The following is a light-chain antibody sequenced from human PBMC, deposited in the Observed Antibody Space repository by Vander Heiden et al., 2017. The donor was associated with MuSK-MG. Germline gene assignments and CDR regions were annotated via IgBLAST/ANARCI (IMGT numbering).Light chain of an antibody. J-gene: IGKJ3*01. CDR3: QQRASTPST. V-gene: IGKV1-39*01. CDR1: QRTSTS. Sequence: DIQMTQSPSSLSASVGDRVTITCRASQRTSTSLNWYQQKPGIAPKLLIYGASSVQSGVPSRFTGSGSRTDFTLTMTRLQPEHITTYYSQQRASTPSTFG. CDR2: GAS.